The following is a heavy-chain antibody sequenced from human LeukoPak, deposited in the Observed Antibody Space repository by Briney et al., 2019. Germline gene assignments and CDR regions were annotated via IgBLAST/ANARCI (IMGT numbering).Heavy chain of an antibody. D-gene: IGHD2-2*01. V-gene: IGHV1-18*01. CDR1: GYTFTSYG. J-gene: IGHJ6*02. CDR3: ARALGYCSSTSCRFFYGMDV. CDR2: ISAYNGNT. Sequence: ASVKVSCKASGYTFTSYGISWVRQAPGQGLEWMGWISAYNGNTNYAQKLQGRVTMTTDTSTSTAYMELRSLRSDDTAVYCCARALGYCSSTSCRFFYGMDVWGQGTTVTVSS.